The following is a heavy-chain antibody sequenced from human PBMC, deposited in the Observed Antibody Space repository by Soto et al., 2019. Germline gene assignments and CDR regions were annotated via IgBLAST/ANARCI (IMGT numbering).Heavy chain of an antibody. CDR2: VYWDDDK. D-gene: IGHD3-10*01. Sequence: QITLRESGPPLVKPTQTLTLTCTFSGFSLSTSGVGVVWIRQPPGKALEWLALVYWDDDKRYSPSLMNRLTITKDTSNNRVVITMTNMDPVDTGTYYCGHTRGGLTDYWGQGTLLTVSS. J-gene: IGHJ4*02. CDR3: GHTRGGLTDY. V-gene: IGHV2-5*02. CDR1: GFSLSTSGVG.